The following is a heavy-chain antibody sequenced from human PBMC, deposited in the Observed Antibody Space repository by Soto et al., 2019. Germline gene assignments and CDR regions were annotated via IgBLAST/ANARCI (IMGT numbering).Heavy chain of an antibody. J-gene: IGHJ4*02. CDR1: GFTFSSYG. Sequence: LRLSCAASGFTFSSYGMHWVRQAPGKGLEWVAVIWYDGSNKYYADSVKGRFTISRDNSKNTLYLQMNSLRAEDTAVYYCASSGSYYEPLDYWGQGTLVTVSS. V-gene: IGHV3-33*01. CDR3: ASSGSYYEPLDY. CDR2: IWYDGSNK. D-gene: IGHD1-26*01.